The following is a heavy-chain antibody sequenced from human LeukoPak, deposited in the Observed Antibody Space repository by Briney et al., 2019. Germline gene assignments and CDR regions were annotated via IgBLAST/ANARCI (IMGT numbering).Heavy chain of an antibody. J-gene: IGHJ6*03. CDR1: GGSISSYY. CDR2: IYYSGST. D-gene: IGHD2-2*01. Sequence: SETLSLTCTVSGGSISSYYWSWIRQPPGKGLEWIGYIYYSGSTNYNPSHKSRVTISVDTSKNQFSPKLSSVTAADTAVYYCARVPCSSTSCYHYYYYMDVWGKGTTVTVSS. CDR3: ARVPCSSTSCYHYYYYMDV. V-gene: IGHV4-59*01.